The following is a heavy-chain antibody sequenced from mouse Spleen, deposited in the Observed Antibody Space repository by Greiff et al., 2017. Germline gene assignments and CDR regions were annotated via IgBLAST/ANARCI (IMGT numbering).Heavy chain of an antibody. Sequence: VQLQQSGAELVRPGASVKMSCKASGYTFTSYSMHWVKQRPGQGLEWIGYINPSSGYTKYNQKFKGKATLTADTSSSTAYMQLSSLTSEDSAVYYCAYYYGYGGGYWGQGTTVTVSS. CDR1: GYTFTSYS. V-gene: IGHV1-4*01. CDR2: INPSSGYT. CDR3: AYYYGYGGGY. D-gene: IGHD2-2*01. J-gene: IGHJ2*01.